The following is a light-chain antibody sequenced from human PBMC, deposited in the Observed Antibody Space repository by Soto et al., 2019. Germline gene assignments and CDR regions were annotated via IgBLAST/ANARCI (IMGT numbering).Light chain of an antibody. V-gene: IGLV2-8*01. CDR1: SSDVGGYNY. CDR3: SSYAGNNNKMV. CDR2: EVS. Sequence: QSALTQPPSASGSPGQSVTISCTGTSSDVGGYNYVSWYQQHPGKAPKLMIFEVSKRPSGVPDRFSGSKSGNTASLTVSWLQAEDEADYYCSSYAGNNNKMVFGGGTQLTVL. J-gene: IGLJ7*01.